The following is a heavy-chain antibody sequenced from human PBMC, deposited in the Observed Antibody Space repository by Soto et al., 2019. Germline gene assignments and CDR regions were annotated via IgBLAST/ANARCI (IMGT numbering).Heavy chain of an antibody. CDR3: AKGRTVVVTAIPGWFDP. CDR1: GFTVTSNG. J-gene: IGHJ5*02. V-gene: IGHV3-23*01. CDR2: ISPNGQGI. D-gene: IGHD2-21*02. Sequence: PGGSLRLSCGVSGFTVTSNGVSWVRQAPGKGLEWVSAISPNGQGIWYADSVKGRFTISRDNSKNTLYLQMNSLRAEDTAVYYCAKGRTVVVTAIPGWFDPWGQGTLVTVSS.